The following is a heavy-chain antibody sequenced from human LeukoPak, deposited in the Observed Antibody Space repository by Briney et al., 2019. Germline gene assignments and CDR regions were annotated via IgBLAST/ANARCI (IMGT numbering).Heavy chain of an antibody. D-gene: IGHD1-1*01. V-gene: IGHV1-24*01. J-gene: IGHJ3*02. CDR3: ARVASTTRRHDVFDI. CDR2: FDPEDGER. CDR1: GYTLTELS. Sequence: ASVKVSCKVSGYTLTELSMHWVRQAPGKGLEWMGGFDPEDGERFYAQKFQGRVTMTEDPSTDTAYMELSSLRSEDTAVYYCARVASTTRRHDVFDIWGQGTMVTVSS.